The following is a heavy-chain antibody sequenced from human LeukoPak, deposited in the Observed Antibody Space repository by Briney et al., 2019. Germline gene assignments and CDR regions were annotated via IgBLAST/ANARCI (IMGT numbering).Heavy chain of an antibody. CDR3: ARGGGDC. CDR2: ITQSGGEK. J-gene: IGHJ4*02. V-gene: IGHV3-7*01. D-gene: IGHD3-16*01. Sequence: GGSLRLSCAASGFTFSNSWMSWVRQAPGKGLEWVAMITQSGGEKNYVDSVKGRFTISRDNAKNSLYLQMNSLRAEDTAVYYCARGGGDCWGQGTLVTVSS. CDR1: GFTFSNSW.